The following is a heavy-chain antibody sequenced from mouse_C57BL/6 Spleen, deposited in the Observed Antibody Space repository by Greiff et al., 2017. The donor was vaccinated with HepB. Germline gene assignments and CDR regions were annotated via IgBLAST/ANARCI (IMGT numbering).Heavy chain of an antibody. Sequence: QLQQSGPELVKPGASVKISCKASGYSFTDYNMNWVKQSNGKSLEWIGVINPNYGTTSYNQKFKGKATLTVDQSSSTAYMQLNSLTSEDSAVYYCARSAVVATDYYFDYWGQGTTLTVSS. CDR1: GYSFTDYN. V-gene: IGHV1-39*01. CDR3: ARSAVVATDYYFDY. J-gene: IGHJ2*01. CDR2: INPNYGTT. D-gene: IGHD1-1*01.